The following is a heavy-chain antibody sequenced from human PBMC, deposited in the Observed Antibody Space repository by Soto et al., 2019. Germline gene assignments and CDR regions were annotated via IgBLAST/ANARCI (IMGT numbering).Heavy chain of an antibody. D-gene: IGHD5-12*01. J-gene: IGHJ4*02. CDR3: ARGAIVATTPFDY. CDR2: IIPILGIA. Sequence: ASVKVSCKASGGTFSSYTISWVRQAPGQGLEWMGRIIPILGIANYAQKFQGRVTITADKSTSTAYMELSSLRSEDTAVYYCARGAIVATTPFDYWGQGTLVTVSS. V-gene: IGHV1-69*02. CDR1: GGTFSSYT.